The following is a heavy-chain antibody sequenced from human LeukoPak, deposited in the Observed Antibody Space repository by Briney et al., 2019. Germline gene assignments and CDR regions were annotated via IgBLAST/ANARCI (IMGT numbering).Heavy chain of an antibody. D-gene: IGHD7-27*01. V-gene: IGHV3-13*01. CDR3: ARAIWGLGLPVDI. Sequence: PGGSLRLSCAASGFTFSDYDMHWFRQTTEKGLEWVSTIGIGGDSYYPGSVKGRFTISRENAKNPLYLQMNSLRSGDPAGYYCARAIWGLGLPVDIWGQGTMVTVSS. CDR1: GFTFSDYD. CDR2: IGIGGDS. J-gene: IGHJ3*02.